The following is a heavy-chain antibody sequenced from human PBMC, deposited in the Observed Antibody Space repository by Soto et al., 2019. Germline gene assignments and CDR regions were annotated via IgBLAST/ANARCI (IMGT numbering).Heavy chain of an antibody. CDR3: ARMGLHLGELSRNWFDP. CDR2: IYSSGTT. V-gene: IGHV4-31*03. Sequence: PSEILSLTCTISGGSITSGDYYWTWIRQFPGKGLEWIAYIYSSGTTHYNPSLKSRATISLDTSNNQFSLEVKSATAADTAVYYCARMGLHLGELSRNWFDPWGQGSLVTVSS. CDR1: GGSITSGDYY. J-gene: IGHJ5*02. D-gene: IGHD3-16*02.